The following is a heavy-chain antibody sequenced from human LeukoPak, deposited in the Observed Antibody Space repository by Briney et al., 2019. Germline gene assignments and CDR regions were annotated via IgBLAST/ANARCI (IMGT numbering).Heavy chain of an antibody. CDR3: AREGYSYGYYFDY. CDR2: IYHSGST. CDR1: GYSISSGYY. J-gene: IGHJ4*02. V-gene: IGHV4-38-2*02. Sequence: PSETLSLTCAVSGYSISSGYYWGWIRQPPGKGLEWIGSIYHSGSTYYNPSLKSRVTISVDTYKNQFSLKLSSVTAADTAVYYCAREGYSYGYYFDYWGQGTLVTVSS. D-gene: IGHD5-18*01.